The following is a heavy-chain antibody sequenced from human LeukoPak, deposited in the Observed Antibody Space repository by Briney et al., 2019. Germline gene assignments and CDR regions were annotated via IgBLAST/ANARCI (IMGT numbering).Heavy chain of an antibody. J-gene: IGHJ4*02. CDR3: ARGGVDYYGSGTYYLMYYFDY. Sequence: GSLRLSCAASGFTFNTYGMSWVRQAPGKELEWVSGISGSGGATYYADSVKGRFTISRDDPHNTLYLQMNSLRAEDTAVYFCARGGVDYYGSGTYYLMYYFDYWGQGALVTVSS. CDR2: ISGSGGAT. V-gene: IGHV3-23*01. D-gene: IGHD3-10*01. CDR1: GFTFNTYG.